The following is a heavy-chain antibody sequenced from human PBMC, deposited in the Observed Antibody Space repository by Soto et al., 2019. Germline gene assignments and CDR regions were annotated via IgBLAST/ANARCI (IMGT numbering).Heavy chain of an antibody. J-gene: IGHJ6*02. CDR2: IYYSGST. CDR1: GGSISSYY. Sequence: SETLSLTCTVSGGSISSYYWSWIRQPPGKGLEWIGYIYYSGSTNYNPSLKSRVTISVDTSKNQFSLKLSSVTAADTAVYYCARDLGGLGYYYYGMDVWGQGTTLTVSS. CDR3: ARDLGGLGYYYYGMDV. V-gene: IGHV4-59*01. D-gene: IGHD3-16*01.